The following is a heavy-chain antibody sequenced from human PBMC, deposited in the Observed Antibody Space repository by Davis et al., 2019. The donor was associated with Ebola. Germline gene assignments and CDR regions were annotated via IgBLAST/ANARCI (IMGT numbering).Heavy chain of an antibody. D-gene: IGHD3-16*01. CDR1: VITFSSYA. CDR3: ARDWAGLDV. V-gene: IGHV3-30*03. Sequence: GESLKISCADSVITFSSYAMTWVRQAPGKGLEWVAVISYDGGNTYYADSVQGRFTISRDNSKNTLCLQMNSLRAEDTAVYYCARDWAGLDVWGKGTTVTVSS. CDR2: ISYDGGNT. J-gene: IGHJ6*04.